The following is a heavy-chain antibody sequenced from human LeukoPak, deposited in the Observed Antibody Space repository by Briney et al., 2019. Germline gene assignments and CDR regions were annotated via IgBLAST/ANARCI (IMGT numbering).Heavy chain of an antibody. CDR3: ARGSYDSTWN. Sequence: SQTLSLTCALSGDSVSSNSAAWSWIRQSPSRGLEWLGRTYYRSKWYNDYAASVKSRITINADTSKNQFSLQLNSVTPEDTAVYYCARGSYDSTWNWGQGTLVTVSS. V-gene: IGHV6-1*01. J-gene: IGHJ4*02. CDR2: TYYRSKWYN. D-gene: IGHD6-13*01. CDR1: GDSVSSNSAA.